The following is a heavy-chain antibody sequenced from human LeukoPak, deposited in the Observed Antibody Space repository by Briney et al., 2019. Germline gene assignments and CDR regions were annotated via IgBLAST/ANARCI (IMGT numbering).Heavy chain of an antibody. CDR3: ARQRDGYNYMRDAFDI. CDR2: IYPGDSDT. Sequence: GESLKISCKGSGYSFTSYWIGWVRQMPGKRLEWMGIIYPGDSDTRYSPSFQGQVTISADKSISTAYLQWSSLKASDTAMYYCARQRDGYNYMRDAFDIWGQGTMVTVSS. J-gene: IGHJ3*02. D-gene: IGHD5-24*01. V-gene: IGHV5-51*01. CDR1: GYSFTSYW.